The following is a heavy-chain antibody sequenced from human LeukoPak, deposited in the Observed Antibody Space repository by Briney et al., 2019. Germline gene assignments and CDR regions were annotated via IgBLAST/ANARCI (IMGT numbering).Heavy chain of an antibody. CDR2: IGKTSRDM. Sequence: GGSLRLSCAASGFSFSTSTMNWVRQAPGKGLEWISSIGKTSRDMYYADSVRGRFTISRDNAKNSLFLLMNSLRGEDTSVYYCVGGDNRDYWGQGTLVTVSS. CDR1: GFSFSTST. CDR3: VGGDNRDY. V-gene: IGHV3-21*01. J-gene: IGHJ4*02. D-gene: IGHD1-14*01.